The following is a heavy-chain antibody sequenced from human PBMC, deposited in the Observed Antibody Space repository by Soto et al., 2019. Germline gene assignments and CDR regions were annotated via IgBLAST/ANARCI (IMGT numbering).Heavy chain of an antibody. V-gene: IGHV4-59*01. D-gene: IGHD6-6*01. J-gene: IGHJ6*02. Sequence: SETLSLTCSVSGGSIRTYYWNWIRQPPGGGLEWIAYIHYSGVTNYSPSLRGRVSISIDRSNNEFSLKVSSVTAADTAVYYCARDRAEGSSSTPAGGMDVWGPGTTVTSP. CDR3: ARDRAEGSSSTPAGGMDV. CDR2: IHYSGVT. CDR1: GGSIRTYY.